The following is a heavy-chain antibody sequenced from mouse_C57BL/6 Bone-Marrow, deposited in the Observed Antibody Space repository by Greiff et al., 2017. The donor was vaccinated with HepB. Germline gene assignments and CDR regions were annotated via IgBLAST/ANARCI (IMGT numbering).Heavy chain of an antibody. J-gene: IGHJ4*01. CDR3: AIKTVVAPYAMDY. V-gene: IGHV1-74*01. D-gene: IGHD1-1*01. CDR1: GYTFTSYW. Sequence: QVQLQQPGAELVKPGASVKVSCKASGYTFTSYWMHWVKQRPGQGLEWIGRIHPSDSDTNYNQKFKGKATLTVVKSSSTAYMQLSSLTSEDSAVYYCAIKTVVAPYAMDYWGQGTSVTVSS. CDR2: IHPSDSDT.